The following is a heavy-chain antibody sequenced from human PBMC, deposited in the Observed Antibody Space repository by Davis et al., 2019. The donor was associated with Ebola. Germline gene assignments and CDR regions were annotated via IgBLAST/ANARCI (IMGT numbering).Heavy chain of an antibody. D-gene: IGHD2-2*01. CDR3: ARDNIVVVPAAIYYYYYGMDV. CDR2: IKQDGSEK. J-gene: IGHJ6*02. V-gene: IGHV3-7*03. CDR1: GFTFSSYW. Sequence: GESLKISCAASGFTFSSYWMHWVRQAPGKGLEWVANIKQDGSEKYYVDSVKGRFTISRDNAKNSLYLQMNSLRAEDTAVYYCARDNIVVVPAAIYYYYYGMDVWGQGTTVTVSS.